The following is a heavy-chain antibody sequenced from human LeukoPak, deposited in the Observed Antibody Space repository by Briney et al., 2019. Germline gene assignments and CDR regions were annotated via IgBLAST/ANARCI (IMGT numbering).Heavy chain of an antibody. J-gene: IGHJ6*03. CDR2: ISSSGSTI. Sequence: PGGSLRLSCEASGFTFSNYAMSWVRQAPGKGLEWVSYISSSGSTIYYADSVKGRFTISRDNAKNSLYLQMNSLRAEDTAVYYCARSRGVRGVIITEPYYYMDVWGKGTTVTVSS. CDR1: GFTFSNYA. V-gene: IGHV3-11*04. CDR3: ARSRGVRGVIITEPYYYMDV. D-gene: IGHD3-10*01.